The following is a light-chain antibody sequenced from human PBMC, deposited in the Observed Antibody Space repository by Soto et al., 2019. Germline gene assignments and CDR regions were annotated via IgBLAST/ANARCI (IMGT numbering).Light chain of an antibody. V-gene: IGLV1-40*01. CDR1: RSNIGADHY. J-gene: IGLJ3*02. CDR2: DNT. Sequence: QSVLTQPPSVSGAPGQRVTISCTGSRSNIGADHYVQWYQQLPRTAPKLLIYDNTNRPSGVPDRFSGSKSGTSASLAITGLQAEDEADYYCQSYDSSLRGLVFGGGTKLTVL. CDR3: QSYDSSLRGLV.